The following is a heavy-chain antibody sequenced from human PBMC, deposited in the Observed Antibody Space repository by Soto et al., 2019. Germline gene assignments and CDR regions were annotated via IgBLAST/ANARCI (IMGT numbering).Heavy chain of an antibody. J-gene: IGHJ4*02. CDR3: AKGLAARFATTPFDY. V-gene: IGHV3-30*18. Sequence: QVQLVESGGGVVQPGRSLRLSCAASGFTFSSYGMHWVRQAPGKGLEWVAVISYDGSNKYYADSVKGRFTISRDNSKNTLYLQMNSLRAEDTAVYYCAKGLAARFATTPFDYWGQGTLVTVSS. D-gene: IGHD1-26*01. CDR2: ISYDGSNK. CDR1: GFTFSSYG.